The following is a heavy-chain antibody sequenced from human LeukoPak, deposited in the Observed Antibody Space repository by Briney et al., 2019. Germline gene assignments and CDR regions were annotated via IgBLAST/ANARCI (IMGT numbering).Heavy chain of an antibody. CDR2: IKHDESEK. D-gene: IGHD3-10*01. CDR3: ATSSTVRGGSDY. J-gene: IGHJ4*02. CDR1: GFTFSSYW. V-gene: IGHV3-7*01. Sequence: GGSLRLSCAASGFTFSSYWISWVRQAPGKGLEWVANIKHDESEKYYVDSVKGRFTISRDNAKNSLYLQMNSLRAEDTAVYYCATSSTVRGGSDYWGQGTLVTVSS.